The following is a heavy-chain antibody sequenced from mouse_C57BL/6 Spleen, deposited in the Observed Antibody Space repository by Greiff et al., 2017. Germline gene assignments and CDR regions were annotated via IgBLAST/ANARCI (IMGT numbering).Heavy chain of an antibody. CDR3: ARSDSAGYSWFAY. CDR1: GYTFTSYW. D-gene: IGHD3-2*02. Sequence: QVQLQQPGAELVRPGSSVKLSCKASGYTFTSYWMHWVKQRPIQGLEWIGNIDPSDSETHYNQKFKDKATLTVDKSSSTAYMQLRSLTTEDSAVYYCARSDSAGYSWFAYWGQGTLVTVSA. V-gene: IGHV1-52*01. J-gene: IGHJ3*01. CDR2: IDPSDSET.